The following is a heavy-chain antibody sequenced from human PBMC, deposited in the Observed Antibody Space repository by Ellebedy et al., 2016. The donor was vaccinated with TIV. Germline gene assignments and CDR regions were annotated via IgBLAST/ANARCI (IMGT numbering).Heavy chain of an antibody. V-gene: IGHV4-59*12. Sequence: ESLKISCAASGMTFSSFSMNWVRQPPGKGLEWIGYIYYSGSTNYNPSLKSRVTISLDTSKNQFSLNLTSVTAADTAVYYCVRGLGYCTNGVCRMDVWGQGTTVTVSS. D-gene: IGHD2-8*01. CDR2: IYYSGST. CDR3: VRGLGYCTNGVCRMDV. CDR1: GMTFSSFS. J-gene: IGHJ6*02.